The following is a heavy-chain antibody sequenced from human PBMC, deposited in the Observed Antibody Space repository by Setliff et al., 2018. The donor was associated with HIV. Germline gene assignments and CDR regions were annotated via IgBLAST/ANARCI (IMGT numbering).Heavy chain of an antibody. CDR2: LSGSGGST. D-gene: IGHD3-10*01. V-gene: IGHV3-23*01. Sequence: PGGSLRLSCAASGFSFSNSAMHWVRQAPGKGLEWVSSLSGSGGSTYYADSVKGRFTISRDNSKNTLYLRMNSLRAEDTAVYYCAQAQTSVSGSYYQYLQHWGQGTLVTVSS. CDR3: AQAQTSVSGSYYQYLQH. J-gene: IGHJ1*01. CDR1: GFSFSNSA.